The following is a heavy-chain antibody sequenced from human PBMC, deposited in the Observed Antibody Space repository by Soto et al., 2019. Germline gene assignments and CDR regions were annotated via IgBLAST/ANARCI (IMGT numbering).Heavy chain of an antibody. J-gene: IGHJ6*02. D-gene: IGHD2-15*01. CDR3: ARDRVQMVDGLDV. Sequence: QVQLVESGGGVVQPGRSLRLSCAASGFTFSNNGMHWVRQAPGKGLEWVAVIWYDGINKYYADSVKGRFIISRDNSKNTVSLQMNSLRAEDTAVYYCARDRVQMVDGLDVWGQGTTVTVYS. CDR1: GFTFSNNG. CDR2: IWYDGINK. V-gene: IGHV3-33*01.